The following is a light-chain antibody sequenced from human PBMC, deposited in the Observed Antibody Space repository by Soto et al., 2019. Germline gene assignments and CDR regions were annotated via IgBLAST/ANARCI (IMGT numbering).Light chain of an antibody. CDR3: QSYDSSNHAVV. Sequence: NFMLTQPHSVSESPGKTVTISFTRSSGSIASNYVQWYQQRPGSAPTTVIYEDNQRPSGVPDRFSGSIDSSSNSASLTISGLKTEDEADYYCQSYDSSNHAVVFGGGTKLTVL. J-gene: IGLJ2*01. CDR1: SGSIASNY. CDR2: EDN. V-gene: IGLV6-57*04.